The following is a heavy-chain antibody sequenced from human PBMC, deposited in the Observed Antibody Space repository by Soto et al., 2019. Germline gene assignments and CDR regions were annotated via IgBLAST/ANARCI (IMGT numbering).Heavy chain of an antibody. D-gene: IGHD1-26*01. CDR1: GFSFRSYA. CDR2: ISAGGDGT. V-gene: IGHV3-23*01. Sequence: HPGGSLRLSCAASGFSFRSYAMGWVRQAPGKGLAWVSSISAGGDGTYYADSVKGRFTISRDNSKNTLYLQMDSLRAADTAVYYCADGGRYPYFWGQGALVTVSS. CDR3: ADGGRYPYF. J-gene: IGHJ4*02.